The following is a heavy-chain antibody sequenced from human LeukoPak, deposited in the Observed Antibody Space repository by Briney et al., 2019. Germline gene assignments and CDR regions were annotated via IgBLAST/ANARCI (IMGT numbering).Heavy chain of an antibody. CDR2: IYSGGST. V-gene: IGHV3-53*01. CDR1: GFTVSSNY. CDR3: ARVRGLPRYFDY. Sequence: GGSLRLSCAASGFTVSSNYMSWVRQAPGKGLEWVSVIYSGGSTYYADSVKGRFTISRDNSKNTLYLQMNSLRAEDTAVYYCARVRGLPRYFDYWGQGTLVTVSS. D-gene: IGHD5-12*01. J-gene: IGHJ4*02.